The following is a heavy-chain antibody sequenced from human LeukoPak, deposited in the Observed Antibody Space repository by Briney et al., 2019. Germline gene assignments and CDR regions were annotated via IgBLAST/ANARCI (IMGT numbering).Heavy chain of an antibody. Sequence: GGSLRLSCAASGFTFSSYSMNWVRQAPGKGLEWVSSISSSSSYIYYADSVKGRFTISRDNAKNSLYLQMNSLRAEDTAVYYCARDSGPPKSYSSGWYINYWGQGTLVTVSS. CDR1: GFTFSSYS. CDR2: ISSSSSYI. J-gene: IGHJ4*02. D-gene: IGHD6-19*01. CDR3: ARDSGPPKSYSSGWYINY. V-gene: IGHV3-21*01.